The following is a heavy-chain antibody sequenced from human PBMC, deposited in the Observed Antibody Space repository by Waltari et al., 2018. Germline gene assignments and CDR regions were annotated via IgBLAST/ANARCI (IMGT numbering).Heavy chain of an antibody. D-gene: IGHD3-3*01. CDR1: GGSFSGFY. V-gene: IGHV4-34*01. CDR2: INHTGRT. Sequence: QVQLQQWGAGLLKPSDTLSLTCVVSGGSFSGFYWIWTRPPPGQGPEGIGEINHTGRTNYNTSLKSRVTISIDTSKIQFSLKLRSVTVADTAVYYCARANTIFGVIRTWYYMDVWGKGTPVTVSS. CDR3: ARANTIFGVIRTWYYMDV. J-gene: IGHJ6*03.